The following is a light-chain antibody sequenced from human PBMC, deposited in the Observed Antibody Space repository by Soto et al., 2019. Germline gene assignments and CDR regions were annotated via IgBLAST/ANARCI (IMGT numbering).Light chain of an antibody. V-gene: IGKV2-28*01. CDR1: QSLLHSNGYNY. CDR3: MQTLQTPIT. CDR2: LGS. Sequence: ILISQSALSLHSSPGYPANLSVKFSQSLLHSNGYNYLDWYLQKPGQSPQLLIYLGSYRASGVPDRFSGSGSGTDFTLKVSRVEAEDVGVYYCMQTLQTPITVGQGTRLEI. J-gene: IGKJ5*01.